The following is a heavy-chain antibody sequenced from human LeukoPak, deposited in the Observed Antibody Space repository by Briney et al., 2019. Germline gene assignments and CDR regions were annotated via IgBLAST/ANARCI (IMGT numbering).Heavy chain of an antibody. CDR1: GYIFTGYF. J-gene: IGHJ4*02. D-gene: IGHD5-18*01. CDR3: ARDKRRQLTLDY. V-gene: IGHV1-2*02. CDR2: INRNSGGT. Sequence: WASVKVSCKAAGYIFTGYFMHWVRQAPGQGLEWMGWINRNSGGTNYAQKFQGRVTMTRDTSISTAYMELSRLRSDDTAAYYCARDKRRQLTLDYWGQGTLVTVSS.